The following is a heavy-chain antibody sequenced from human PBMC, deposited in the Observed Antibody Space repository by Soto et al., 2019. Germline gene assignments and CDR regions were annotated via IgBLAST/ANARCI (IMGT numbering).Heavy chain of an antibody. CDR2: INPGGGTT. CDR1: GYRFTSYY. V-gene: IGHV1-46*01. CDR3: ARSHYSSTWSWFDP. Sequence: QVQLVQSGAEVKKPGASVKVSCKASGYRFTSYYIHWVRQAPGQGLEWMGTINPGGGTTTYALQFQGRVTMTRVTSTSTVYMELSSLISEDTAVYFCARSHYSSTWSWFDPWGQGTLVSVSS. D-gene: IGHD6-13*01. J-gene: IGHJ5*02.